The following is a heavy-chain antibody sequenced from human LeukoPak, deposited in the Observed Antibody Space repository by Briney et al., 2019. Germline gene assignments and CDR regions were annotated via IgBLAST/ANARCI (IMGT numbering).Heavy chain of an antibody. CDR1: GGSISSGGYS. J-gene: IGHJ5*02. CDR2: INHGGSA. Sequence: SETLSLTCSVSGGSISSGGYSWTWIRQPPGKGLEWLGYINHGGSAYYSPSLKGRLTISVDRSKNQFSLKLTSVTAADTAVYYCAREVVASNLEGVTNWFDRWGQGALVTVPP. D-gene: IGHD2-2*01. CDR3: AREVVASNLEGVTNWFDR. V-gene: IGHV4-30-2*01.